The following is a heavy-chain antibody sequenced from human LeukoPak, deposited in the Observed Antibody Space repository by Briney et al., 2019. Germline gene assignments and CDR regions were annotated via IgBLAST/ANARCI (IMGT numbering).Heavy chain of an antibody. J-gene: IGHJ4*02. D-gene: IGHD4-11*01. CDR3: ARVQRWGYSNYFDY. V-gene: IGHV3-20*04. CDR2: INWNGAST. CDR1: GFTFDEHG. Sequence: GGSLRLSCAASGFTFDEHGMSWVRQAPGKGLEWVSGINWNGASTGYADSVKGRFTISRDNAKNSLYLQMNSLRAEDTALNYCARVQRWGYSNYFDYWGQGTLVTVSS.